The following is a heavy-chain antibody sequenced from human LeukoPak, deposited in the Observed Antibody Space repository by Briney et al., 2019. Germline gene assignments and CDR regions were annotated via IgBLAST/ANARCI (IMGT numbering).Heavy chain of an antibody. CDR2: INPNSGGT. CDR3: ARDSGTTGEVKFDP. V-gene: IGHV1-2*02. D-gene: IGHD3-10*01. CDR1: GYTFTGYY. Sequence: GASVKVSCKASGYTFTGYYMHWVRQALGQGLEWMGWINPNSGGTNYAQKFQGRVTMTRDTSISTAYMELSRLRSDDTAVYYCARDSGTTGEVKFDPWGQGTLVTVSS. J-gene: IGHJ5*02.